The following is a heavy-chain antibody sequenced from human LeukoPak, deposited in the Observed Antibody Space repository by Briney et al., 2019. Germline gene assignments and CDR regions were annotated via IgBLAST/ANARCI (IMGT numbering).Heavy chain of an antibody. CDR2: IKQDGSEE. V-gene: IGHV3-7*01. CDR1: GFIFSSYW. CDR3: ARGHYGDYD. J-gene: IGHJ4*02. D-gene: IGHD4-17*01. Sequence: GGSLRLSCAASGFIFSSYWMSWVRQAPGKGLEWVANIKQDGSEEYYVDSVKGRFTISRDNAKNSLHLQMNSLRDEDTAVYCCARGHYGDYDWGQGTRVTVSS.